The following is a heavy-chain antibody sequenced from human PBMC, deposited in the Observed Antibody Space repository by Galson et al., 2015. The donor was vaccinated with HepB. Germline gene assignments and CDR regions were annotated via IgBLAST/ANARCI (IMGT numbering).Heavy chain of an antibody. CDR2: ITSSSNTI. CDR3: AREGGAGNYYGMDV. CDR1: GFTFSDYA. J-gene: IGHJ6*02. V-gene: IGHV3-48*02. Sequence: SLRLSCAASGFTFSDYAMHWVRQAPGKGLEWVSYITSSSNTIYYADSVKGRFTVSRDNAKNSLYLQMNSLRDEDTAVYYCAREGGAGNYYGMDVWGQGTTVTVSS. D-gene: IGHD6-19*01.